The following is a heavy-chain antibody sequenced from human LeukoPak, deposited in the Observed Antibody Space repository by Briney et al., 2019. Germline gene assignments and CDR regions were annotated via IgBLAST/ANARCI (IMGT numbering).Heavy chain of an antibody. Sequence: SETLSLTCTVSGGSISSGGYYWSWIRQPPGKGLEWIGYIYHSGSTYYNPSLESRVTISVDTSKNQFSLKLSSVTAADTAVYYCARHKVGDFYNPSDYWGQGTLVTVSS. CDR2: IYHSGST. V-gene: IGHV4-30-2*01. CDR3: ARHKVGDFYNPSDY. D-gene: IGHD2-21*02. J-gene: IGHJ4*02. CDR1: GGSISSGGYY.